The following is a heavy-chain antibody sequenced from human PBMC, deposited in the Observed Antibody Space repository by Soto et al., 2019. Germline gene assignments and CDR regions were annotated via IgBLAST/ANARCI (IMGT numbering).Heavy chain of an antibody. V-gene: IGHV3-30-3*01. D-gene: IGHD2-15*01. Sequence: GGSLRLSCAASGFTFSSYAMHWVRQAPGKGLEWVAVISYDGSNKYYADSVKGRFTISRGNSKNTLYLQMNSLRAEDTAVYYCARAGYCSGGSCRYYYYGMDVWGQGTTVTVSS. CDR2: ISYDGSNK. CDR3: ARAGYCSGGSCRYYYYGMDV. CDR1: GFTFSSYA. J-gene: IGHJ6*02.